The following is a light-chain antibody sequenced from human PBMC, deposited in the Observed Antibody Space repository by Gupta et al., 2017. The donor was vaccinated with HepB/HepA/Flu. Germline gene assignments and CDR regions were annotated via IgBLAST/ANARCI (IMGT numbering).Light chain of an antibody. CDR1: QSVHNN. Sequence: EVVMTQSPATLSVSPGERATLSCRASQSVHNNLAWYQQRPGQVPRLLIYGASTRATGIPARFSGSGSGTEFTLIIISLQSEDFAVYYCQQYSNWPGTFGPGTKVDIK. J-gene: IGKJ3*01. V-gene: IGKV3D-15*01. CDR3: QQYSNWPGT. CDR2: GAS.